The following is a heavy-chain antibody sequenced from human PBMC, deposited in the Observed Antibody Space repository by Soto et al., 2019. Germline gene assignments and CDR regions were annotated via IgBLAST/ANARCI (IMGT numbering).Heavy chain of an antibody. CDR3: ARAEYSYGSLPNDY. CDR2: IYYSGST. D-gene: IGHD5-18*01. J-gene: IGHJ4*02. CDR1: GGSISSGDYY. V-gene: IGHV4-30-4*01. Sequence: SETLSLTCTVSGGSISSGDYYWSWIRQPPGKGLEWIGYIYYSGSTYYNPSLKSRVTISVDTSKNQFSLKLSSVTAADTAVYYCARAEYSYGSLPNDYWGQGTLVTVSS.